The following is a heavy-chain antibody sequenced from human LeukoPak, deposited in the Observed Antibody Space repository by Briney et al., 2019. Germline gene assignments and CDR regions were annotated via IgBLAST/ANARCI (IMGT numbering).Heavy chain of an antibody. CDR2: IKQDGSEK. V-gene: IGHV3-7*01. D-gene: IGHD6-13*01. Sequence: GESLRLSCAASGFTFSSYWMGWVRQAPGKGLEWVANIKQDGSEKYYVDSVKGRFAISRDNAKNSLYLQMNSLRAEDTAVYYCARDRSSSSWYVHYYYGMDVWGQGTTVTVSS. CDR1: GFTFSSYW. CDR3: ARDRSSSSWYVHYYYGMDV. J-gene: IGHJ6*02.